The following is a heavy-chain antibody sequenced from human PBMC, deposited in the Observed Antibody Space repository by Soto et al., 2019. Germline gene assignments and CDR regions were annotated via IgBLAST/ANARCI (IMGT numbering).Heavy chain of an antibody. V-gene: IGHV3-15*01. CDR3: ARMAMIYYDIDAFDT. CDR1: GFTFSNAW. Sequence: GGSLRLSCAASGFTFSNAWMSWVRQAPGKGLEWVGRIKSKTDGGTTDYAAPVKGRFTISRDDSKNTLYLQMNSLKTEDTAVYYCARMAMIYYDIDAFDTWGQGTMVTVSS. CDR2: IKSKTDGGTT. D-gene: IGHD3-22*01. J-gene: IGHJ3*02.